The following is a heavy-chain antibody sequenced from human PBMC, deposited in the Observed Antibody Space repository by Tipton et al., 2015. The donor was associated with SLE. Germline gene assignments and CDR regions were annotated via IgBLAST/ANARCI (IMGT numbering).Heavy chain of an antibody. CDR1: GGSISGYY. J-gene: IGHJ4*02. V-gene: IGHV4-59*01. Sequence: TLSLTCTVSGGSISGYYWSWIRQPPGMGLEWIGNIYESGNSNYNPSLKSRVTISVDASKNQFSLRLTSLTAADTAVYYCARRGRAARGFDYWGQGTLVTVSS. CDR3: ARRGRAARGFDY. CDR2: IYESGNS. D-gene: IGHD6-6*01.